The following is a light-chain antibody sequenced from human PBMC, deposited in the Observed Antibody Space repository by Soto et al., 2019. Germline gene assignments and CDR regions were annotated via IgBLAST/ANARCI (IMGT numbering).Light chain of an antibody. Sequence: EIVLTQSPGTLSLSPGEGATLSCRASQSINSFLAWYQQRRGQAPRLLIHGASNRATGIPDRFSGSGSGPDFTLTISRLEPEDFAVYYCQQYGGSPRTFGQGTKVDSK. CDR2: GAS. CDR1: QSINSF. V-gene: IGKV3-20*01. CDR3: QQYGGSPRT. J-gene: IGKJ1*01.